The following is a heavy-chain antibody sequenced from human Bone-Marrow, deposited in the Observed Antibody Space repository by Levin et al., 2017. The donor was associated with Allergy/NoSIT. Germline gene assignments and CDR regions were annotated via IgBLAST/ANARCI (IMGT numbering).Heavy chain of an antibody. V-gene: IGHV4-30-4*01. CDR2: IFYSGIT. D-gene: IGHD3-22*01. Sequence: SQTLSLPCTVSVDSIPSGDYYWSWIRQSPEKGLEWIGNIFYSGITYYNPSLRSRVTILVDTSKNQFSLRLSSVTAADTAVYYCARAPYSYDSSGYYGVDYFDYWGQGTLVTVSS. J-gene: IGHJ4*02. CDR3: ARAPYSYDSSGYYGVDYFDY. CDR1: VDSIPSGDYY.